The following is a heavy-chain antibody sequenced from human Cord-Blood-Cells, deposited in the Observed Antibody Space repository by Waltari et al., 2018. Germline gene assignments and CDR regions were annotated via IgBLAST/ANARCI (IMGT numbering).Heavy chain of an antibody. CDR3: ARQVRKTRYCSGGSCPKYYYYGMDV. V-gene: IGHV4-34*01. J-gene: IGHJ6*02. CDR2: INHSGST. D-gene: IGHD2-15*01. Sequence: QVQLQQWGAGLLKPSETLSLTCAVYGGSFSGYYWSWIRQPPGKGLAWIGEINHSGSTNYNPSLKSRVTISVDTSKNQFSLKLSSVTAADTAVYYCARQVRKTRYCSGGSCPKYYYYGMDVWGQGTTVTVSS. CDR1: GGSFSGYY.